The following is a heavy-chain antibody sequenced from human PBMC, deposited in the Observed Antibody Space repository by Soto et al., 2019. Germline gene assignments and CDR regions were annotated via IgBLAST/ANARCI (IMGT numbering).Heavy chain of an antibody. CDR2: IIPIFGTA. D-gene: IGHD4-17*01. CDR1: GGTFSSYA. CDR3: ARTTTVTTVNYYYYYGMDV. V-gene: IGHV1-69*01. J-gene: IGHJ6*02. Sequence: QVQLVQSGAEVKKPGSSVKVSCKASGGTFSSYAISWVRQAPGQGLEWMGGIIPIFGTANYAQKFQGRVTITADESTSTAYMELSSLRSEDTAVYYCARTTTVTTVNYYYYYGMDVWGQGTTVTVSS.